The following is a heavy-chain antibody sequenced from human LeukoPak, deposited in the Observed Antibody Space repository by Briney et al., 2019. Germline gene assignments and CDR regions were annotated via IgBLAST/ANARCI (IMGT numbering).Heavy chain of an antibody. J-gene: IGHJ6*02. CDR2: IIPIFGTA. CDR1: GGTFSSYA. Sequence: ASAKVSCKTSGGTFSSYAISWVRQAPGQGLEWMGGIIPIFGTANYAQKFQGRVTITADESTSTAYMELSSLRSEDTAVYYCARVRLRGYYGMDVWGQGTTVTVSS. V-gene: IGHV1-69*01. CDR3: ARVRLRGYYGMDV. D-gene: IGHD3-10*01.